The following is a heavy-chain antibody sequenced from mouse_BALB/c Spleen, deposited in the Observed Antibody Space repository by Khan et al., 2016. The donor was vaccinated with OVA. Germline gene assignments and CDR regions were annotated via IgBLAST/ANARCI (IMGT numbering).Heavy chain of an antibody. CDR2: INPTSGYT. V-gene: IGHV1-7*01. CDR1: GYTFTTYW. CDR3: TRDRIDY. Sequence: QVRLQQSGAELAKPGASVKMSCKASGYTFTTYWMHWVKQRPGQGLEWIGYINPTSGYTDYNEKFKDRATLSEDKSSSTAYMQLSGLTSEDSAVYYCTRDRIDYWGQGTTLTVSS. J-gene: IGHJ2*01.